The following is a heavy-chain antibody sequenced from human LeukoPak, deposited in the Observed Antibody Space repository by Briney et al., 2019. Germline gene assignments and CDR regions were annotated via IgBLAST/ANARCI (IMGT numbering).Heavy chain of an antibody. CDR3: AADKGSSWLGWFDP. CDR1: GFTFTSSA. V-gene: IGHV1-58*02. CDR2: IVVGSGNT. J-gene: IGHJ5*02. D-gene: IGHD6-6*01. Sequence: SVKVSCKASGFTFTSSAMQWVRQARGQRLEWIGWIVVGSGNTNYAQKFQERVTITRDMSTSTAYMELSSLRSEDTAVYYCAADKGSSWLGWFDPWGQGTLVTVSS.